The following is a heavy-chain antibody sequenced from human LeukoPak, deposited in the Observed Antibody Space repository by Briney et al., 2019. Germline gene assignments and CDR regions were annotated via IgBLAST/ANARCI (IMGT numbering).Heavy chain of an antibody. J-gene: IGHJ6*02. CDR1: GFTFSSYA. V-gene: IGHV3-23*01. D-gene: IGHD6-19*01. CDR3: AKGVGSRGPEYHYYYGMDV. Sequence: GGSLRLSCAASGFTFSSYAMSWVRQAPGKGLEWVSAISGSGGSTYYADSVKGRFTISRDNSKNTLYLQMNSLRAEDTAVYYCAKGVGSRGPEYHYYYGMDVWGQGTTVTVSS. CDR2: ISGSGGST.